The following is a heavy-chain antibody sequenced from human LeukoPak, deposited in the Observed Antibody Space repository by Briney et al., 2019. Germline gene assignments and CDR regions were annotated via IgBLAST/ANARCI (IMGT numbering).Heavy chain of an antibody. V-gene: IGHV3-23*01. Sequence: PGGSLRLSCAASGFTFSSYAMSWVRQAPGKGLEWVSAISGSGGSTYYADSVKGRFTISRDNSKNTLYLQMNSLRAEDTAVYYCANNYCSSTSCPYFDYWGQGTLVTVSS. CDR2: ISGSGGST. D-gene: IGHD2-2*01. J-gene: IGHJ4*02. CDR1: GFTFSSYA. CDR3: ANNYCSSTSCPYFDY.